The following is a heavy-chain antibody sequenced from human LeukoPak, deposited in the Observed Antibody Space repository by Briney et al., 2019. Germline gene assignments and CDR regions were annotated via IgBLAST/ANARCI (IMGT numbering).Heavy chain of an antibody. CDR1: GGSISSSSYY. V-gene: IGHV4-39*07. CDR3: ARASLVYAIDYYMDV. D-gene: IGHD2-8*01. CDR2: IYYSGST. J-gene: IGHJ6*03. Sequence: PSETLSLTCTVSGGSISSSSYYWGWIRQPPGKGLEWIGSIYYSGSTNYNPSLKSRVTISVDTSKNQFSLRLSSVTAADTAVYYCARASLVYAIDYYMDVWGKGTTVTVSS.